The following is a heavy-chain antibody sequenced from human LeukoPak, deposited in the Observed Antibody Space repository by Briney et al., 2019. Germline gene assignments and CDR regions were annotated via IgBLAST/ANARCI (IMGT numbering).Heavy chain of an antibody. D-gene: IGHD6-13*01. CDR3: AGPPSPSSLDAFDI. J-gene: IGHJ3*02. V-gene: IGHV1-69*04. CDR1: GGTFSSYA. CDR2: IIPIFGIA. Sequence: SVKVSCKASGGTFSSYAISWVRQDPGQGLEWMGRIIPIFGIANYAQKFQGRVTITADKSTSTAYMELSSLRSEDTAVYYCAGPPSPSSLDAFDIWGQGTMVTVSS.